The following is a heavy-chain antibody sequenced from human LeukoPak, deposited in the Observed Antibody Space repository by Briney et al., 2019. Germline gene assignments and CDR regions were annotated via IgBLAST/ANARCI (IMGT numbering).Heavy chain of an antibody. CDR1: GYTFTSYY. CDR3: ARAFIRTDFDY. V-gene: IGHV1-46*01. D-gene: IGHD1-1*01. J-gene: IGHJ4*02. CDR2: INPSGGST. Sequence: ASVKVSCKASGYTFTSYYMHWVRQAPGQGLEWMGIINPSGGSTSYAQKFQGRVTITRDTSTSTVYMELSSLRSEDTAVYYCARAFIRTDFDYWGQGTLVTASS.